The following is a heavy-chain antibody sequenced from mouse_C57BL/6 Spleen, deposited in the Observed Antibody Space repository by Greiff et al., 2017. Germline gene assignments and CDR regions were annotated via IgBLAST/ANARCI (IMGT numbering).Heavy chain of an antibody. CDR2: IYPGDGDT. J-gene: IGHJ3*01. CDR1: GYAFSSSW. CDR3: ARESNTWFAY. V-gene: IGHV1-82*01. Sequence: VQLQQSGPELVKPGASVKISCKASGYAFSSSWMNWVKQRPGQGLEWIGRIYPGDGDTNYNGKFKGKATLTADKSSSTAYMQLSSRTSEDSAVYFCARESNTWFAYWGQGTLVTVSA. D-gene: IGHD1-3*01.